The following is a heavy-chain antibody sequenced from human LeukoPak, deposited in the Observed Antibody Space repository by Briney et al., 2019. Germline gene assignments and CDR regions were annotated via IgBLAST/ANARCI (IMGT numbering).Heavy chain of an antibody. V-gene: IGHV1-46*01. CDR1: GYTFTSYY. D-gene: IGHD3-9*01. CDR3: ARSGGNVLRYFDWLLEQLHIDY. J-gene: IGHJ4*02. Sequence: GASVKVSCKASGYTFTSYYMHWVRQAPGQGLEWMGIINPSGGSTSYAQKFQGRVTMTRDMSTSTVYMELSSLRSEDTAVYYCARSGGNVLRYFDWLLEQLHIDYWGQGTLVTVSS. CDR2: INPSGGST.